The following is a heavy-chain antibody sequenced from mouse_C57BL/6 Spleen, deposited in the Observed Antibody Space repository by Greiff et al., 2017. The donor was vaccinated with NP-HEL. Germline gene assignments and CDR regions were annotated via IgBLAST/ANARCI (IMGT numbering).Heavy chain of an antibody. D-gene: IGHD2-14*01. CDR1: GYSFTDYY. CDR2: INPNYGTT. CDR3: ARYDVEYAMDY. V-gene: IGHV1-39*01. Sequence: EVQLQQSGPELVKPGASVKISCKASGYSFTDYYMHWVKQSPGKSLEWIGVINPNYGTTSYNQKFKGKATLTVDQSSSTAYMQLSSLTSEDAAVYYCARYDVEYAMDYWGQGTSVTVSS. J-gene: IGHJ4*01.